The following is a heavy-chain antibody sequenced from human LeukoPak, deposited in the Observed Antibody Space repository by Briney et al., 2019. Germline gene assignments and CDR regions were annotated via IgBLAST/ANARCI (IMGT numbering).Heavy chain of an antibody. D-gene: IGHD3-22*01. CDR2: IYFSGRT. V-gene: IGHV4-59*12. Sequence: SETLSLTCTVSGDSMSNFYWSWIRQSPGKGLEWLGYIYFSGRTNYNPSLKSRLTISVDASQNQFFLKLDTVATADTAIYFCARDASNGPRSNWFDPWGQGTLVTVSS. CDR3: ARDASNGPRSNWFDP. J-gene: IGHJ5*02. CDR1: GDSMSNFY.